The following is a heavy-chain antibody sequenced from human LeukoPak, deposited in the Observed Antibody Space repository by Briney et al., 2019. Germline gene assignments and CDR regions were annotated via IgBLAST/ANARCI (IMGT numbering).Heavy chain of an antibody. CDR2: ISYDGSKR. V-gene: IGHV3-33*05. D-gene: IGHD3-3*01. CDR1: GFTFSAYG. J-gene: IGHJ3*02. CDR3: ARDGASIFGVVLASDI. Sequence: GGSLRLSCAAPGFTFSAYGMHWVRQTLGTGLEWVAFISYDGSKRSYADSVKGRFTISRDNSKKTLYLQMNSLRAQDTAVYYCARDGASIFGVVLASDIWGQGTMVTVSS.